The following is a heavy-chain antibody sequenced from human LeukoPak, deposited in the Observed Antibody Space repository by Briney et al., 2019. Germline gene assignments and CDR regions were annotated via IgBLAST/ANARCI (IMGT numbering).Heavy chain of an antibody. V-gene: IGHV1-69*13. CDR3: AREPEAAAGTWIDY. Sequence: GASVKVSCKASGGTFSSYAISWVRQAPGHGFEWMGGIIPIFGTANYAQKFQGRVTITADESTSTAYMELSSLRSEDTAVYYCAREPEAAAGTWIDYWGQGTLVTVSS. CDR1: GGTFSSYA. D-gene: IGHD6-13*01. J-gene: IGHJ4*02. CDR2: IIPIFGTA.